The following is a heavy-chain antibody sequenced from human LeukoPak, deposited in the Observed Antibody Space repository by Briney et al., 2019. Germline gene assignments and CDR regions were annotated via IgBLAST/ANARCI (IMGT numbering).Heavy chain of an antibody. CDR3: ARDVTIFGARDAFDI. V-gene: IGHV1-2*02. J-gene: IGHJ3*02. Sequence: ASVKVSCKASGYTFTGYYMHWARQAPGQGLEWMGWINPNSGGTNYAQKFQGRVTMTRDTSISTAYMELSRLRSDDTAVYYCARDVTIFGARDAFDIWGQGTMVTVSS. CDR2: INPNSGGT. D-gene: IGHD3-3*01. CDR1: GYTFTGYY.